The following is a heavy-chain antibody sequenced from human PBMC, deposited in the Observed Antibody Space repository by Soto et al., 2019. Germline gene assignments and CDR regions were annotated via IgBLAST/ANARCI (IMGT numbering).Heavy chain of an antibody. D-gene: IGHD2-21*02. Sequence: SETLSLTCVVSGASISSSNWWSWVRQPPGKGLEWIGEIYHSGSINYNPSLKSRVTILVDKSKNQFSLKVSSVTAADTAVYYCARKLLSGYGMDVWGQGTTVTSP. CDR3: ARKLLSGYGMDV. J-gene: IGHJ6*02. V-gene: IGHV4-4*02. CDR2: IYHSGSI. CDR1: GASISSSNW.